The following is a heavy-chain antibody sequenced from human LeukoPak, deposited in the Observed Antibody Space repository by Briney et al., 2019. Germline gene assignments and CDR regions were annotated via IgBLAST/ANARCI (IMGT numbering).Heavy chain of an antibody. CDR1: GFTFSSYE. J-gene: IGHJ4*02. Sequence: GGSLRLSCAASGFTFSSYEMNWVRQAPGEGLEWVSYISSSGSTIYYADSVKGRFTISRDNAKNFLYLQMNSLRAEDTAVYYCARTYYDILTGYNPYFDYWGQGILVTVSS. D-gene: IGHD3-9*01. CDR3: ARTYYDILTGYNPYFDY. V-gene: IGHV3-48*03. CDR2: ISSSGSTI.